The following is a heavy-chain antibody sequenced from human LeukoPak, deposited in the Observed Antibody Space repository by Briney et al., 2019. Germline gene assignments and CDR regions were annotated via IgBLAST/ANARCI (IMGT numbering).Heavy chain of an antibody. CDR2: IYTSGST. V-gene: IGHV4-4*07. CDR3: ARAQYCSSTSCYLWVFDP. CDR1: GGSISSYY. J-gene: IGHJ5*02. Sequence: PSETLSLTSTVSGGSISSYYWSWIRQPAGKGLEWIGRIYTSGSTNYNPSLKRRVTMSVAPSKNQFSLKLSSVTAADTAVYYCARAQYCSSTSCYLWVFDPWGQGTLVTVSS. D-gene: IGHD2-2*01.